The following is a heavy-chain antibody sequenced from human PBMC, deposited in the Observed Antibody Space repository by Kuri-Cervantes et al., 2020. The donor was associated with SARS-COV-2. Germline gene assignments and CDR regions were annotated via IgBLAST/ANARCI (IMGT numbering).Heavy chain of an antibody. CDR3: AKDIVGATTGAFDI. CDR1: GFTFSSYG. V-gene: IGHV3-30*02. J-gene: IGHJ3*02. D-gene: IGHD1-26*01. CDR2: IWYDGSNK. Sequence: GESLNISCAASGFTFSSYGMHWVRQAPGKGLEWVAVIWYDGSNKYYADSVKGRFTISRDNSKNTLYLQMNSLRAEDTALYYCAKDIVGATTGAFDIWDQGTMVTVSS.